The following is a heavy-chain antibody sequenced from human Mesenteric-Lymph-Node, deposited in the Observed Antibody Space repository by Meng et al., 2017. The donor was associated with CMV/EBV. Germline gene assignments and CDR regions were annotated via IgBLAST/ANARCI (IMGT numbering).Heavy chain of an antibody. CDR2: ISAYNGNT. Sequence: ASVKVSCKASGYSFTDSFIQWVRQAPGQGLEWMGSISAYNGNTNYAQRFQHRVTMTTDTSTNTVYMELKSLRSDDTAMYYCARIKIFRRETYYFDYWGQGTLVTVSS. J-gene: IGHJ4*02. CDR1: GYSFTDSF. D-gene: IGHD3-9*01. CDR3: ARIKIFRRETYYFDY. V-gene: IGHV1-18*04.